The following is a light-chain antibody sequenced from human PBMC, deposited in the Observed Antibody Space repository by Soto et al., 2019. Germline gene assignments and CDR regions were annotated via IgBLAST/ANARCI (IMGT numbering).Light chain of an antibody. CDR1: SSNIGAGYD. Sequence: QSVLTQPPSVSGAPGQRVTISCTGSSSNIGAGYDVHWYQHLPGTAPKLLIYGNSNRPSGVPDRFSGSKSGTSASLAITGLQAEDEADYSCQSYDSSLSGRVFGTGTKLTVL. CDR3: QSYDSSLSGRV. V-gene: IGLV1-40*01. J-gene: IGLJ1*01. CDR2: GNS.